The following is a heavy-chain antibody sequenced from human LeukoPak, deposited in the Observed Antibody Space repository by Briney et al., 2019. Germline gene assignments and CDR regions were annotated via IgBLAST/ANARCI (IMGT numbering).Heavy chain of an antibody. V-gene: IGHV4-61*02. CDR3: ARNIAAVNWFDP. J-gene: IGHJ5*02. Sequence: SSETLSLTCTVSGGSISSGSYYWSWIRQPAGKGLEWIGRIYTSGSTNYNPSLKSRVTISVDTSKNQFSLKLSSVTAADTAVYYCARNIAAVNWFDPWGQGTLVTVSS. CDR1: GGSISSGSYY. CDR2: IYTSGST. D-gene: IGHD6-13*01.